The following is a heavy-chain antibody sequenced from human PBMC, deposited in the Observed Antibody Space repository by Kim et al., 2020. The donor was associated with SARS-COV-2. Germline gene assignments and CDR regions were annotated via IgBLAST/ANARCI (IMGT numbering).Heavy chain of an antibody. D-gene: IGHD2-21*02. V-gene: IGHV3-48*03. Sequence: ADCVESRFSMSPDNAKNSLYLQMNSLRAEDTAVYFCARKTVVTSDAFDIWGQGTMVTVSS. J-gene: IGHJ3*02. CDR3: ARKTVVTSDAFDI.